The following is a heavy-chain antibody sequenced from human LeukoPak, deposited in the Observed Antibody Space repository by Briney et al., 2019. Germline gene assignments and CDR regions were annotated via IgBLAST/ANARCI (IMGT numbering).Heavy chain of an antibody. Sequence: GASVKVSCKASGYTFTGHYMHWVRQAPGQGLEWMGWINPKNAGTNYAQKFQGRVTMTRDTSTGTVYMELSRLRSDDTAVYYCASRPRAGVDYWGQGTLVTVSS. CDR3: ASRPRAGVDY. CDR1: GYTFTGHY. J-gene: IGHJ4*02. CDR2: INPKNAGT. V-gene: IGHV1-2*02.